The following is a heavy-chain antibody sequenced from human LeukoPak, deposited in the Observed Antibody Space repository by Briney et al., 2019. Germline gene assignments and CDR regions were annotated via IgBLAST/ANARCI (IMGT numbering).Heavy chain of an antibody. Sequence: ASVNVSCKASGYTFTGYYMHWVRQAPGQGLEWMGWINPNSGGTNYAQKFQGRVTMTRDTSISTAYMELSRLRSDDTAVYYCARGLSYYYDSSGYYYFDYWGQGTLVTVSS. CDR2: INPNSGGT. J-gene: IGHJ4*02. CDR1: GYTFTGYY. V-gene: IGHV1-2*02. D-gene: IGHD3-22*01. CDR3: ARGLSYYYDSSGYYYFDY.